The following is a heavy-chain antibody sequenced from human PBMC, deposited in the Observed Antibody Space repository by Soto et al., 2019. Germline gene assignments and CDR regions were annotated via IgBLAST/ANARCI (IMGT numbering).Heavy chain of an antibody. V-gene: IGHV4-31*03. CDR3: ARVSATGTRWFDP. D-gene: IGHD6-13*01. CDR2: IYHNGRT. J-gene: IGHJ5*02. CDR1: GASMNSGAYY. Sequence: QVQLQESGPGLVKPSQTLSLTCTVSGASMNSGAYYWSWVRQPPGKGLEWIGYIYHNGRTYNNPSLMRRVTTSLDTSKNQFSLKLNSVSAADTAVYYCARVSATGTRWFDPWGQGTLVTVSS.